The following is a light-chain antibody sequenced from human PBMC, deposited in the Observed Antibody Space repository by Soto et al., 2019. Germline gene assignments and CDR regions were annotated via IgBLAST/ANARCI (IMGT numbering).Light chain of an antibody. J-gene: IGLJ3*02. V-gene: IGLV1-40*01. CDR2: RNL. CDR1: SSNIGAPYD. Sequence: QSVLTQPPSVSGAPGQRVTISCTGSSSNIGAPYDVHWYQQLPGTAPKLLIYRNLNRPSGVPDRFSGSQSGTSASLAITGLQAEDEGDYYCQSYDSSLSGWVFGGGTKLTVL. CDR3: QSYDSSLSGWV.